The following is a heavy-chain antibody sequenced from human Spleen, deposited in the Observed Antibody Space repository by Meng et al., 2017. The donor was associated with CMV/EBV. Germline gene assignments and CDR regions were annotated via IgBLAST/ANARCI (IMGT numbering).Heavy chain of an antibody. D-gene: IGHD4-11*01. V-gene: IGHV3-30-3*01. CDR3: AREGPLQYLTPYYYGMDV. Sequence: LSLTCAASGFTFSSYAMHWVRQAPGKGLEWVAVISYDGSNKYYADSVKGRFTISRDNSKNTLYLQMNSLRAEDTAVYYCAREGPLQYLTPYYYGMDVWGKGTTVTVSS. CDR2: ISYDGSNK. CDR1: GFTFSSYA. J-gene: IGHJ6*04.